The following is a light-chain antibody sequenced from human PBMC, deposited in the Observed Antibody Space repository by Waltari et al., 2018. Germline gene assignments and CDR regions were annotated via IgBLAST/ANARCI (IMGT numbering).Light chain of an antibody. V-gene: IGLV1-40*01. CDR1: SSNIGAGSD. Sequence: QSVLAQPPSVSGAPGQRVTISCTGSSSNIGAGSDVPWYQQFPGTAPKLLMYLNSIRPSGVPDRFSGSKSGTSASLAITGLQAEDEADYYCQSYDITLTASVFGGGTKLTVL. CDR3: QSYDITLTASV. CDR2: LNS. J-gene: IGLJ2*01.